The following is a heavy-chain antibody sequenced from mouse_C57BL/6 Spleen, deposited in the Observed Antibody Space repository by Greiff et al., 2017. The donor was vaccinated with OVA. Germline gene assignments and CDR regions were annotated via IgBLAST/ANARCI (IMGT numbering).Heavy chain of an antibody. Sequence: EVQRVESGPGLVKPSQSLSLTCSVTGYSITSGYYWNWIRQFPGNKLEWMGYISYDGSNNYNPSLKNRISITRDTSKNQFFLKLNSVTTEDTATYYCATSSGYYFDYWGQGTTLTVSS. V-gene: IGHV3-6*01. CDR1: GYSITSGYY. CDR3: ATSSGYYFDY. D-gene: IGHD3-2*02. J-gene: IGHJ2*01. CDR2: ISYDGSN.